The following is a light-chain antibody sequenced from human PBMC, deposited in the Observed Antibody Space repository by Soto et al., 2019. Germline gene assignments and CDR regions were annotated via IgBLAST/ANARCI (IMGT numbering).Light chain of an antibody. V-gene: IGKV1-27*01. J-gene: IGKJ3*01. Sequence: DIQMTQSPSSLSASVGDRVTITCRASQGISNYLAWYQRKPGKLPKLLIYEAYTLQSGVPSRFSGSGFGTDFNLTISSLQPEDVAAYYCKKYNSAPFTFGPGTKVDIK. CDR2: EAY. CDR1: QGISNY. CDR3: KKYNSAPFT.